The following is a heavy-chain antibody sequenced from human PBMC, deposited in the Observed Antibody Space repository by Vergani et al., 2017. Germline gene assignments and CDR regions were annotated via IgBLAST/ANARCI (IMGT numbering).Heavy chain of an antibody. CDR2: ISWDSGSI. CDR3: ATDMDDYGDLIFDY. J-gene: IGHJ4*02. Sequence: EVQLVESGGGLVQPGRSLRLSCAASGFTFDDYAMHWVRQAPGKGLDWVSGISWDSGSIGYADSVKGRFTISRDNAKNSLYLKMNSLRAEDTASYYCATDMDDYGDLIFDYWGQGTLVTVSS. CDR1: GFTFDDYA. D-gene: IGHD4-17*01. V-gene: IGHV3-9*01.